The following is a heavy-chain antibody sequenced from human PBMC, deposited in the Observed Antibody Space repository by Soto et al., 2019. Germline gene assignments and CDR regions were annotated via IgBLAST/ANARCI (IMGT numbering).Heavy chain of an antibody. V-gene: IGHV3-23*01. D-gene: IGHD2-2*01. Sequence: PGGSLRLSCAASGFTFSSYAMSWVRQAPGKGLEWVSAISGSGGSTYYADSVKGRFTISRDNSKNTLYLQMNSLRAEDTAVYYCAKDDCISTSCYPYYYYGMDVWGQGTTVTVSS. CDR3: AKDDCISTSCYPYYYYGMDV. CDR2: ISGSGGST. J-gene: IGHJ6*02. CDR1: GFTFSSYA.